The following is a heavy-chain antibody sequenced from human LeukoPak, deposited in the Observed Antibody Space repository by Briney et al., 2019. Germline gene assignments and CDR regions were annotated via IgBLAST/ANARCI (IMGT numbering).Heavy chain of an antibody. D-gene: IGHD6-13*01. V-gene: IGHV7-4-1*02. J-gene: IGHJ6*03. CDR3: AREAAAAAGLAYYYYYYYMDV. Sequence: EASVKVSCKASGYTFTSYAMNWVRQAPGQGLEWMGSINTNTGNPTYAQCFTGRFVFSLDTSVSTAYLQISSLKAEDTAVYYCAREAAAAAGLAYYYYYYYMDVWGKGTTVTVSS. CDR1: GYTFTSYA. CDR2: INTNTGNP.